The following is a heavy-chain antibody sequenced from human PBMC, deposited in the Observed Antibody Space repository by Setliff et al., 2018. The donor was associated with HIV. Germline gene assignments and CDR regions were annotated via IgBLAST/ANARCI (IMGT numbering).Heavy chain of an antibody. CDR3: ARFHSSGWYNGMDV. Sequence: ASVKVSCKASGYTFTRHYLHWVRLAPGQGLEWMGWINPNSGGTNYAQKFQGWVTMTRDTSISTAYMELSRLRSDDTAVYYCARFHSSGWYNGMDVWGQGTTVTVSS. D-gene: IGHD6-19*01. CDR2: INPNSGGT. V-gene: IGHV1-2*04. J-gene: IGHJ6*02. CDR1: GYTFTRHY.